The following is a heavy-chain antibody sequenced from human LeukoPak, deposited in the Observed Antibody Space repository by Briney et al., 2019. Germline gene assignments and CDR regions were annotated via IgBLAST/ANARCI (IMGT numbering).Heavy chain of an antibody. J-gene: IGHJ4*02. CDR2: ITSNGGSA. D-gene: IGHD3-9*01. Sequence: PGGSLRLSCSASGFTFSSYTIHWVRQAPGKGLEFVSAITSNGGSAYYADSVKGRFTISGDNSKNTVYLQMSSLRAEDTAVYYCVIVRGYFDSSGSDYWGQGTLVTVSS. CDR1: GFTFSSYT. V-gene: IGHV3-64D*06. CDR3: VIVRGYFDSSGSDY.